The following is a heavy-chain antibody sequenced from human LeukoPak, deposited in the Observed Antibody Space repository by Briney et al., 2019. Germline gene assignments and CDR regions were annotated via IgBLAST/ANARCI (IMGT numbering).Heavy chain of an antibody. CDR1: GYTFSNYG. V-gene: IGHV1-18*01. D-gene: IGHD6-19*01. CDR3: ARDRGAWSTVADSFDS. Sequence: ASVKVSCKSSGYTFSNYGIIWVRQATGQGLEWMGCISAYNGNTHYAQNLQDRVTMTTDTSTSTVYIELRSLRSDDTAVYYCARDRGAWSTVADSFDSWGQGTLVTVSS. J-gene: IGHJ4*02. CDR2: ISAYNGNT.